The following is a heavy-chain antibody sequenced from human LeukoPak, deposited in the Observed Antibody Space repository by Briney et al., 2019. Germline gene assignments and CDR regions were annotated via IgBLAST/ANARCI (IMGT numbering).Heavy chain of an antibody. V-gene: IGHV3-23*01. D-gene: IGHD3-16*01. Sequence: PGGSLRLSCAASGFTFSSYAMSWVRQAPGKGLEWVSAICGSGGSTYYADSVKGRFTISRDNSKNTLYLQMNSLRAEDTAVYYCAARPGGGARGYFDYWGQGTLVTVSS. J-gene: IGHJ4*02. CDR1: GFTFSSYA. CDR2: ICGSGGST. CDR3: AARPGGGARGYFDY.